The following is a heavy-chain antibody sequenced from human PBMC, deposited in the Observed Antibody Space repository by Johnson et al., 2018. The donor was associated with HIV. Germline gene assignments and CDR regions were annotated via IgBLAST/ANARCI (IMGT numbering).Heavy chain of an antibody. Sequence: VQVVESGGGLIQPGGSLRLSCAASGFTVSSNYMTWVRQAPGKGLEWVAVISYDGSNKYYADSVKGRFTISRDNSKNTLYLQMNSLRAEDTAVYYCARDSGTTRLSAFDIWGQGTMVTVSS. V-gene: IGHV3-30-3*01. CDR2: ISYDGSNK. D-gene: IGHD1-7*01. CDR3: ARDSGTTRLSAFDI. CDR1: GFTVSSNY. J-gene: IGHJ3*02.